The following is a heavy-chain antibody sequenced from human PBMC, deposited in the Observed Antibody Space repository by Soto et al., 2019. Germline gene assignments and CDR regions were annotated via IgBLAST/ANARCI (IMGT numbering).Heavy chain of an antibody. CDR2: IYPGDSDT. CDR3: ARLTYYYDKSGYKLDP. V-gene: IGHV5-51*01. D-gene: IGHD3-22*01. J-gene: IGHJ5*02. CDR1: GYSFTSYW. Sequence: GESLKISCKGSGYSFTSYWIGWVRQMPGKGLEWMGIIYPGDSDTRYSPSFQGQVTISADKSVSTAYLQWSSLKASDTAMYYCARLTYYYDKSGYKLDPRGQGTLVTVSS.